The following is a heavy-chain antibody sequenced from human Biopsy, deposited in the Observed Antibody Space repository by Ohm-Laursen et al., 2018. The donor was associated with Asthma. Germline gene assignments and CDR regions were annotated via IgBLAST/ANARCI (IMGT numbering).Heavy chain of an antibody. Sequence: SVKVSCKTLGGTFNTYIIGRVRQAPGQGLEWMGGINSVFGTTTYPQKFQDRVTITADDSTSTVYMELSSLRSEDTAVYYCARKAGSCISRTCYSLDFWGQGTLVTVSS. J-gene: IGHJ4*02. CDR3: ARKAGSCISRTCYSLDF. CDR1: GGTFNTYI. CDR2: INSVFGTT. D-gene: IGHD2-2*01. V-gene: IGHV1-69*13.